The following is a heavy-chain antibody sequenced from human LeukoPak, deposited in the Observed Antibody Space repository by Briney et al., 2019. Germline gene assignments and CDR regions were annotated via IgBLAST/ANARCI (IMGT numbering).Heavy chain of an antibody. CDR3: ARDAPGNTALDY. V-gene: IGHV3-74*01. D-gene: IGHD5-18*01. Sequence: PGGSLRLSCAASGFTFISYWMHWVRQAPGKGLVWVSRINGYGSSTDFADSVKGRFTISRDNAKNTLYLQMNSLRAEDTAVYYCARDAPGNTALDYWGQGTLVTVSS. CDR1: GFTFISYW. CDR2: INGYGSST. J-gene: IGHJ4*02.